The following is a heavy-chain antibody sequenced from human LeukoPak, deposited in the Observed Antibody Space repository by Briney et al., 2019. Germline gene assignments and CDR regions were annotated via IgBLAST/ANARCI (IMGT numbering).Heavy chain of an antibody. D-gene: IGHD1-1*01. CDR1: GGTFSSYA. CDR2: IIPILGTA. Sequence: SVKVSCKASGGTFSSYAISWVRQAPGQGLEWRGRIIPILGTANYAQKFQGRVTITTDESTSTAYMELSSLRSEDTAVYYCTSGAAGNEGREELFDYWGQGTLVTVSS. V-gene: IGHV1-69*11. J-gene: IGHJ4*02. CDR3: TSGAAGNEGREELFDY.